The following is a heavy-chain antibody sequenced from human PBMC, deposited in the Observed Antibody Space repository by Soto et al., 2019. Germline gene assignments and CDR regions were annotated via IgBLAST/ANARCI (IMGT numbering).Heavy chain of an antibody. J-gene: IGHJ4*02. CDR2: IYPGDSDT. D-gene: IGHD6-13*01. CDR3: ARKVEQQLAYFDY. CDR1: GYSFTTYW. V-gene: IGHV5-51*01. Sequence: GESLKISCKGSGYSFTTYWIGWVRHIPGKGLEWMGIIYPGDSDTRYSPSFQGQVTISADKSIGTAYLQWSSLKASDTAMYYCARKVEQQLAYFDYWSQGTPVTVSS.